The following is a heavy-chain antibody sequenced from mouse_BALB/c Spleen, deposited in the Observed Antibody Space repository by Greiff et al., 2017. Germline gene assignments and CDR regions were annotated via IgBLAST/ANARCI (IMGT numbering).Heavy chain of an antibody. J-gene: IGHJ4*01. CDR1: GFSLTSYD. CDR2: IWTGGGT. Sequence: QVQLKESGPGLVAPSQSLSITCTVSGFSLTSYDISWIRQPPGKGLEWLGVIWTGGGTNYNSAFMSRLSISKDNSKSQVFLKMNSLQTDDTAMYYCVYDGYYYAMDYWGQGTSVTVSS. CDR3: VYDGYYYAMDY. V-gene: IGHV2-9-2*01. D-gene: IGHD2-3*01.